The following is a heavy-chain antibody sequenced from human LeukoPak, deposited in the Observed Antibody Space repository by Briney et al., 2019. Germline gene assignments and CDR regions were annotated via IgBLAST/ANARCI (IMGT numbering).Heavy chain of an antibody. V-gene: IGHV1-2*06. J-gene: IGHJ4*02. D-gene: IGHD2-2*01. CDR3: ARDSLGYCSSTSCRPSYY. Sequence: ASVKVSCKASGYTFTNYYMHWVRQAPGQGLEWMGRINPNGGGTNYAQMFQGRVTITRNTSISTAYMELSSLRSEDTAVYYCARDSLGYCSSTSCRPSYYWGQGTLVTVSS. CDR1: GYTFTNYY. CDR2: INPNGGGT.